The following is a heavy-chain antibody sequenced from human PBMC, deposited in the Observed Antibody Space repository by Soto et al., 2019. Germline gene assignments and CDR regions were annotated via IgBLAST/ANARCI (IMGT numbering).Heavy chain of an antibody. J-gene: IGHJ6*02. D-gene: IGHD3-22*01. V-gene: IGHV1-69*01. Sequence: QVQLVQSGAEVKKPGSSVKVSCKASGGTFSSYAISWVRQAPGQGLEWMGGIIPIFGTANCAQKFQGRVTITADESTSTAYMELSSLRSEDTAVYYCARVRDTMIAPDYYYYYGMDVWGQGTTVTVSS. CDR2: IIPIFGTA. CDR3: ARVRDTMIAPDYYYYYGMDV. CDR1: GGTFSSYA.